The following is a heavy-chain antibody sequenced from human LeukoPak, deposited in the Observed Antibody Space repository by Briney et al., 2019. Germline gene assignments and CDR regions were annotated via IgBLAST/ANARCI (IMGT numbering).Heavy chain of an antibody. J-gene: IGHJ3*02. D-gene: IGHD2-15*01. Sequence: GGSLRLSCAASGFTFSSYSMNWVRQAPGKGLEWVSSISSSSSYIYYADSVKGRFTISRDNAKNSLYLQMNSLRAEDTAVYYCARGRYCSGGSCYINDAFDIRGQGTMVIVSS. V-gene: IGHV3-21*01. CDR3: ARGRYCSGGSCYINDAFDI. CDR1: GFTFSSYS. CDR2: ISSSSSYI.